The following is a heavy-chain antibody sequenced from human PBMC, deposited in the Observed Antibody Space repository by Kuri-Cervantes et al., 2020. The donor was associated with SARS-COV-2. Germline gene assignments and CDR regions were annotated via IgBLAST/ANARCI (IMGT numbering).Heavy chain of an antibody. CDR2: IWYDGSNK. CDR3: AKPEDCGDDCYVPHFYYGMDV. Sequence: GESLKISCAASGFTFSSYGMHWVRQAPGKGLEWVAVIWYDGSNKYYADSVKGRFTISRDNSKNTLFLHMNSLRVEDTAIYYCAKPEDCGDDCYVPHFYYGMDVWGQGTTVTVSS. CDR1: GFTFSSYG. J-gene: IGHJ6*01. D-gene: IGHD2-21*01. V-gene: IGHV3-33*06.